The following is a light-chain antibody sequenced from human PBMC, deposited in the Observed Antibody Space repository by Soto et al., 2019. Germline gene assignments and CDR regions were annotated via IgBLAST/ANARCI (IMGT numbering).Light chain of an antibody. J-gene: IGKJ5*01. CDR1: QGVASRY. Sequence: EIVLTQSPGTLSLSPGERATLSCRASQGVASRYLAWYQQKPGQAPRLLIYGASTRATGIPDRFSGSGLGTDFTLTISGLEPEDFAVYYRQQYGSSPIAFGQGTRLEIK. CDR2: GAS. V-gene: IGKV3-20*01. CDR3: QQYGSSPIA.